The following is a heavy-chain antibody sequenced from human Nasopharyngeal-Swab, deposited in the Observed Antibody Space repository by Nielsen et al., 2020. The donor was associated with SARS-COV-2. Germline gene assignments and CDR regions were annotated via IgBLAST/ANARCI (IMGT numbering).Heavy chain of an antibody. J-gene: IGHJ6*03. Sequence: WIRQPPGKGLEWIGEINHSGSTNYNPSLKSRVTISVDTSKNQFSLKLSSVTAADTAVYYCARVTGYYYYYMDAWGKGTTVTVSS. CDR2: INHSGST. CDR3: ARVTGYYYYYMDA. V-gene: IGHV4-34*01. D-gene: IGHD3-9*01.